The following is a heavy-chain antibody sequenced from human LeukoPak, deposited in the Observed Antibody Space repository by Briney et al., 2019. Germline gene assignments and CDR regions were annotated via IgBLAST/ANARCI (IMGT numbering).Heavy chain of an antibody. Sequence: GGSLRLSCAASTFTFNNYAMHWVRQAPGKGLEWVAVILYDGTMKYYGDSVKGRFTISRDNSKNTVYLQMNNLRADDTALYFCAKAADTNYFRYGDYWGQGTLVTVSS. CDR3: AKAADTNYFRYGDY. J-gene: IGHJ4*02. CDR1: TFTFNNYA. D-gene: IGHD1-7*01. V-gene: IGHV3-30*04. CDR2: ILYDGTMK.